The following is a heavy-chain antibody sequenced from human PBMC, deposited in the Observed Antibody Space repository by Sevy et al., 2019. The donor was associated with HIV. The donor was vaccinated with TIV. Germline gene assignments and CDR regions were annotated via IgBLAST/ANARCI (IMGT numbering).Heavy chain of an antibody. CDR2: ISYDGSNN. V-gene: IGHV3-30*18. D-gene: IGHD3-10*01. CDR3: AKSGGSGSQTRRDNWFDP. CDR1: GFTFSSYG. J-gene: IGHJ5*02. Sequence: GGSLRLSCAASGFTFSSYGMHWVRQAPGKGLEWVAVISYDGSNNYSADSVKGRLTISSDNSKNTLYLQMNSLRAEDTAVYYCAKSGGSGSQTRRDNWFDPWGQGTLVTVSS.